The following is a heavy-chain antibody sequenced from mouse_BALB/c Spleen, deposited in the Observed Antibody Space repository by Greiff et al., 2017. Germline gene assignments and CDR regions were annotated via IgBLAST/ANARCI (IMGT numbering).Heavy chain of an antibody. CDR1: GFTFSDYG. CDR3: AREALLRLPYYFDY. J-gene: IGHJ2*01. CDR2: ISNLAYSI. Sequence: EVQRVESGGGLVQPGGSRKLSCAASGFTFSDYGMAWVRQAPGKGPEWVAFISNLAYSIYYADTVTGRFTISRENAKNTLYLEMSSLRSEDTAMYYCAREALLRLPYYFDYWGQGTTLTVSS. D-gene: IGHD1-2*01. V-gene: IGHV5-15*02.